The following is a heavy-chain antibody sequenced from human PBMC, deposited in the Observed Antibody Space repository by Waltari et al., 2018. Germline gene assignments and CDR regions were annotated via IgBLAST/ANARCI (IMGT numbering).Heavy chain of an antibody. CDR3: AREGTSPKHDGMDV. V-gene: IGHV3-33*01. CDR2: IWYDGSNK. Sequence: QVQLVESGGGVVQPGRSLRLYCAAAGFTFSSYGMHWVRQAPGKGLEWVAVIWYDGSNKYYADSVKGRFTISRDNSKNTLYLQMNSLRAEDTAVYYCAREGTSPKHDGMDVWGQGTTVTVSS. CDR1: GFTFSSYG. J-gene: IGHJ6*02. D-gene: IGHD2-2*01.